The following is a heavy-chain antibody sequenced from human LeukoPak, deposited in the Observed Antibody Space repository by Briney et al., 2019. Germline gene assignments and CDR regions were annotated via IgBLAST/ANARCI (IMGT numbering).Heavy chain of an antibody. CDR1: GFTFSKSA. CDR3: AKTQSGTYSYFDH. V-gene: IGHV3-23*01. D-gene: IGHD1-26*01. Sequence: GGSLRLSCAASGFTFSKSAMSWVRQAPGKGLEWVSVISESDSDTYYADSVKGRFTISRDTSTDTLFLQLSSLRAEDTAVYYCAKTQSGTYSYFDHWSQGALVTVSS. J-gene: IGHJ4*02. CDR2: ISESDSDT.